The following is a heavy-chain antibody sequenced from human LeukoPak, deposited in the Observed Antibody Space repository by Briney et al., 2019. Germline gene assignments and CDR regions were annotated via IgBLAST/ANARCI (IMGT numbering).Heavy chain of an antibody. CDR1: GGSFSGYY. CDR3: TRIFGLRGGYYRPTFDY. CDR2: INHSGST. D-gene: IGHD3-3*01. Sequence: SETLSLTCAVYGGSFSGYYWSWIRQPPGKGLEWIGEINHSGSTNYNPSLKSRVTISVDTSKNQFSLKLSSVTAADTAVYYCTRIFGLRGGYYRPTFDYWGQGTLVTVSS. J-gene: IGHJ4*02. V-gene: IGHV4-34*01.